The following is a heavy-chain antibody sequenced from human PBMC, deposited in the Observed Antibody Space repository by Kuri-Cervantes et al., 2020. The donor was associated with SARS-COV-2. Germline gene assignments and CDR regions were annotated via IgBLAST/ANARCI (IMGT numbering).Heavy chain of an antibody. CDR1: GFTFSSYV. J-gene: IGHJ4*02. V-gene: IGHV3-23*01. Sequence: GESLKISCAASGFTFSSYVMSWVRQAPGKGLEWVSAISGSGGSTYYADSVKGRFTISRDNSKNTLYLQMYSLRAEDTAVYYCAKTVAGTGIDYWGQGTLVTVSS. CDR3: AKTVAGTGIDY. D-gene: IGHD6-19*01. CDR2: ISGSGGST.